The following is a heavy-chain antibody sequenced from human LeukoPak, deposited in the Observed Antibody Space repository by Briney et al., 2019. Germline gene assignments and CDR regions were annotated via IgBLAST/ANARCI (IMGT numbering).Heavy chain of an antibody. J-gene: IGHJ6*02. CDR2: IYTSGST. V-gene: IGHV4-4*07. CDR1: GGSISSYY. D-gene: IGHD6-19*01. Sequence: SSETLSLTCTVSGGSISSYYWSWIRQPAGKGLEWIGRIYTSGSTNYNPSLKSRVTMSVDTSKNQFSLKLSSVTAADTAVYYCARESSGSTYYYYYGMDVWGQGTTVTVSS. CDR3: ARESSGSTYYYYYGMDV.